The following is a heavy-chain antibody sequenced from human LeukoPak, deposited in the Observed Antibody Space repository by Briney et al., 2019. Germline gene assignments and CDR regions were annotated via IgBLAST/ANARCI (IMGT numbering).Heavy chain of an antibody. V-gene: IGHV3-9*01. Sequence: GRSLRLSCAASGFTFDDYAMHWVRQAPGKGLEWVSGISWNSGSIGYADSVKGRFTISRDNAKNSLYLQMNSLRAEDTAVYYCARVCSNTSCWGAFDIWGQGTMVTVSS. CDR3: ARVCSNTSCWGAFDI. CDR1: GFTFDDYA. J-gene: IGHJ3*02. D-gene: IGHD2-2*01. CDR2: ISWNSGSI.